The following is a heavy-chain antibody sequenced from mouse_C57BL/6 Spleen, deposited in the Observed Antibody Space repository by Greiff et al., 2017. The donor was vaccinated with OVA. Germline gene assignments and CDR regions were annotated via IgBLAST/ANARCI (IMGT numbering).Heavy chain of an antibody. Sequence: VQVVESGAELVKPGASVKISCKASGYAFSSYWMNWVKQRPGKGLEWIGQIYPGDGDTNYNGKFKGKATLTADKSSSTAYMQLSSLTSEDSAVYFCARQGIYDGYYGYFDYWGQGTTLTVSS. J-gene: IGHJ2*01. D-gene: IGHD2-3*01. CDR2: IYPGDGDT. CDR1: GYAFSSYW. V-gene: IGHV1-80*01. CDR3: ARQGIYDGYYGYFDY.